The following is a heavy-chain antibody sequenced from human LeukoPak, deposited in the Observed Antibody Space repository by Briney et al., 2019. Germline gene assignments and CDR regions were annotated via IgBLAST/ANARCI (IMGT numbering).Heavy chain of an antibody. CDR1: GYTFTTCD. D-gene: IGHD2-8*01. Sequence: GASVKVSCKASGYTFTTCDINWVRQVTGQGLEWMGWMNPNSGNTGYAQKFQGRVTITRNTSISTGFMELSSLRSDDTAVYYCARDPPKGSIKWSPFDYWGQGTLVTVSS. CDR2: MNPNSGNT. CDR3: ARDPPKGSIKWSPFDY. V-gene: IGHV1-8*03. J-gene: IGHJ4*02.